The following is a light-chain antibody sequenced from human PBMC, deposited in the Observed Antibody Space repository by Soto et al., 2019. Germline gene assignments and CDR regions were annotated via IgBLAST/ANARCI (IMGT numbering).Light chain of an antibody. Sequence: QSVLTQPPSESGSPGQSVTISCTGTSSDVGIYNYVSWYQQHPDKAPKLMIYEVNKRPSGVPARFSGSKSGNTASLTVSGLQAEDEADYYCCSYAGSNTLVFGGGTKLTVL. CDR1: SSDVGIYNY. V-gene: IGLV2-8*01. CDR2: EVN. J-gene: IGLJ2*01. CDR3: CSYAGSNTLV.